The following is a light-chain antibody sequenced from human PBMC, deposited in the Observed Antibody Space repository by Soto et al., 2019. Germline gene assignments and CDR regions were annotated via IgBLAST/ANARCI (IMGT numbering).Light chain of an antibody. CDR3: HQYNTSPWT. J-gene: IGKJ1*01. Sequence: ILLTQSPATLSVSAGESATLSCMASENIDSQLAWYQQKVGQPPRLLIYGASSRATGIPDRFSGSGSGTDFTLTSSRLEPEDFAVYYCHQYNTSPWTFGQGTKVDIK. CDR1: ENIDSQ. V-gene: IGKV3-20*01. CDR2: GAS.